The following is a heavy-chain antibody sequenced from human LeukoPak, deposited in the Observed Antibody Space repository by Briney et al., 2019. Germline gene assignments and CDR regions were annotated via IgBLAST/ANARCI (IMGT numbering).Heavy chain of an antibody. CDR3: ARCYYGSGNYWPFAGPTPEKYWFDY. V-gene: IGHV4-39*01. J-gene: IGHJ4*02. Sequence: PSETLSLTCTVSGGSISSSSYYWGWIRQPPGKGLEWIGSIYYSGSTYYNPSLKSRVTISVDTSKNQFSLKLSSVTAADTAVYYCARCYYGSGNYWPFAGPTPEKYWFDYWGQGTLVTVSS. D-gene: IGHD3-10*01. CDR1: GGSISSSSYY. CDR2: IYYSGST.